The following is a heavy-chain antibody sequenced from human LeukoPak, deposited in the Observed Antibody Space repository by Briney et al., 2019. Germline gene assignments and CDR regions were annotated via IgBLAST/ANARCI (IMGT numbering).Heavy chain of an antibody. CDR3: GRSRRINASLYYYMDV. D-gene: IGHD2-15*01. CDR1: GFTFNSYS. V-gene: IGHV3-23*01. CDR2: IRSTGDST. Sequence: GGSLRLSCAASGFTFNSYSMNWVRQAPGKGLEWVSSIRSTGDSTFYADSVKGRFTISRDNSKNTVYLLMNSLRTEDTAVYYCGRSRRINASLYYYMDVWGKGTTVTVSS. J-gene: IGHJ6*03.